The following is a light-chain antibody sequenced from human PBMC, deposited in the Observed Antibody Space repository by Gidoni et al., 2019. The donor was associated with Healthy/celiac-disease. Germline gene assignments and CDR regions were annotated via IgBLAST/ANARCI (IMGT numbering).Light chain of an antibody. CDR1: QSVSSY. CDR2: DAS. J-gene: IGKJ5*01. Sequence: EIVLTHSPATLSLSPGERATPSCRPSQSVSSYLAWYQQKPGQAPRLLIYDASTRATGIPARFSGSGSGTDFTLTISSLEPEDFAFYYCQQRSNWTPGSITFGQGTRLEIK. CDR3: QQRSNWTPGSIT. V-gene: IGKV3-11*01.